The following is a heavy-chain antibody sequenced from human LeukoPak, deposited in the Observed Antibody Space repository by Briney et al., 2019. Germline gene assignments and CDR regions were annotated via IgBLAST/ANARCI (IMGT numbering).Heavy chain of an antibody. CDR1: GFTFSSYS. Sequence: PGGSLRLSCAASGFTFSSYSMSWVRQAPGKGLEWVSGISGPGGATYYADSVKGRFTLSRDNAKNTLYLQMNSLRAEDTAVYYCARVYYDSSGYYPRFDYWGQGTLVTVSS. V-gene: IGHV3-23*01. D-gene: IGHD3-22*01. CDR3: ARVYYDSSGYYPRFDY. J-gene: IGHJ4*02. CDR2: ISGPGGAT.